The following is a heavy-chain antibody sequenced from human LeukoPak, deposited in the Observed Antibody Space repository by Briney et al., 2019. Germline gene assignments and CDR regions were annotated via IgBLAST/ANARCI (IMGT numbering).Heavy chain of an antibody. CDR3: AKDIQRGFDYTNSLDS. D-gene: IGHD4-11*01. CDR2: IWSDGTK. CDR1: GFMFTHHG. Sequence: GGSLRLSCAASGFMFTHHGMPWVGQAPGKGLEWVAVIWSDGTKFYSDSVQGRLGISRDNSNDMVYLQINGLRADDAAVYHCAKDIQRGFDYTNSLDSWGQGTLVIVSS. J-gene: IGHJ4*02. V-gene: IGHV3-33*06.